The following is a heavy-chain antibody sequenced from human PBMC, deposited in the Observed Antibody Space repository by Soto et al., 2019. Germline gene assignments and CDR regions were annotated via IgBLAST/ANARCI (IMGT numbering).Heavy chain of an antibody. CDR2: ISSSGST. V-gene: IGHV3-23*01. Sequence: EVQLLESGGGLVQPGGSLRLSCAASGFTYSNYAMSWVRQAPGKGLEWVPTISSSGSTYYADSVQGRFTISRDNSKNTLNLQMNNLRAEDTALYYCAKERLALGFDYWGQGNLVTVSS. D-gene: IGHD3-3*01. J-gene: IGHJ4*02. CDR3: AKERLALGFDY. CDR1: GFTYSNYA.